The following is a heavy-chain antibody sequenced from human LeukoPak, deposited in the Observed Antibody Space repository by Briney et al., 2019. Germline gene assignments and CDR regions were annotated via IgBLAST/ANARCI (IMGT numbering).Heavy chain of an antibody. D-gene: IGHD6-13*01. Sequence: PGGSLRLSCAASGFTFSSYSMNWVRQAPGKGLEWVSYISSSSSTIYYADSVKGRFTISRDNAKNSLYLQMNSLRAEDTAVYYCAREVGASSSWADPYPNDALDIWGQGTMVTVSS. CDR3: AREVGASSSWADPYPNDALDI. J-gene: IGHJ3*02. CDR1: GFTFSSYS. CDR2: ISSSSSTI. V-gene: IGHV3-48*01.